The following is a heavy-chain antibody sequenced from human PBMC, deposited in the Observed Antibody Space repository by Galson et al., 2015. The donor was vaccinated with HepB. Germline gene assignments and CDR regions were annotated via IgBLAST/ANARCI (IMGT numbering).Heavy chain of an antibody. D-gene: IGHD2-21*01. V-gene: IGHV3-30*04. CDR3: ARDNGKGGGAYVDY. Sequence: SLRLSCAASGFTFSSYAMHWVRQAPGKGLEWVAVISYDGSNKYYADSVKGRFTISRDNSKNTLYLQMNNLRAEDTDVYYCARDNGKGGGAYVDYWGQGTLVTVSS. J-gene: IGHJ4*02. CDR1: GFTFSSYA. CDR2: ISYDGSNK.